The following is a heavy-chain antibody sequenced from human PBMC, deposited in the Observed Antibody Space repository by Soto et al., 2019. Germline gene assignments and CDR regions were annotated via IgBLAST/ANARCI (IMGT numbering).Heavy chain of an antibody. CDR2: ISAYNGNT. CDR1: GYTFTSYA. J-gene: IGHJ4*02. CDR3: VKDHGGGITFE. V-gene: IGHV1-18*03. D-gene: IGHD3-16*01. Sequence: QVQLVQSGAEVKKPGASVKVSCKASGYTFTSYAISWVRQAPGQGLEWMGWISAYNGNTKYAQKLQGRVTMTTDTSTSTAYLVLTSLRSDDMAVYYCVKDHGGGITFEWGQGTLVTVSS.